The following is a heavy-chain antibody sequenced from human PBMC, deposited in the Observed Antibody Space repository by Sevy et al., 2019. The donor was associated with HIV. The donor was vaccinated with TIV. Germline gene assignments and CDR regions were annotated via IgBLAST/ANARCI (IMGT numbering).Heavy chain of an antibody. V-gene: IGHV3-48*03. D-gene: IGHD2-2*01. J-gene: IGHJ4*02. Sequence: GESLKISCAASGFTFSSYEMNWVRQAPGKGLECVSYISSSGSTIYYADSVKGRFTISRDNAKNSLYLQMNSLRAEDTAVYYCARAPYCSSTSCYGFDYWGQGTLVTVSS. CDR1: GFTFSSYE. CDR2: ISSSGSTI. CDR3: ARAPYCSSTSCYGFDY.